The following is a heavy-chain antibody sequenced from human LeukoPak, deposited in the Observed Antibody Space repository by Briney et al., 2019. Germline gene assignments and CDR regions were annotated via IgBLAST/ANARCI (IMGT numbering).Heavy chain of an antibody. CDR3: ARGDDFWSGYFDY. CDR1: GGSFSGYY. D-gene: IGHD3-3*01. J-gene: IGHJ4*02. V-gene: IGHV4-59*10. CDR2: IYTSGST. Sequence: SETLSLTCAVYGGSFSGYYWSWLRQPPGKGLEWIGRIYTSGSTNYNPSLKSRVTISVDTSKNQFSLKLSSVTAADTAVYYCARGDDFWSGYFDYWGQGTLVTVSS.